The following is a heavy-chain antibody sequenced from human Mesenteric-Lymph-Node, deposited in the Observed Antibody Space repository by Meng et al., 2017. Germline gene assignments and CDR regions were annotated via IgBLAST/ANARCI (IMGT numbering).Heavy chain of an antibody. CDR1: GGPVSSHA. CDR3: ARDPGPPLVVAHYWYFDV. J-gene: IGHJ2*01. CDR2: FIPMFGTA. Sequence: QGQVVQFGAGVKKPGSSVRVSCKASGGPVSSHAISWIRQAPGQGLEWMGGFIPMFGTAQYAQKFQDRVTITADESTSTTYMELKSLTSEDTAVYYCARDPGPPLVVAHYWYFDVWGRGTLVTVSS. V-gene: IGHV1-69*01. D-gene: IGHD3-22*01.